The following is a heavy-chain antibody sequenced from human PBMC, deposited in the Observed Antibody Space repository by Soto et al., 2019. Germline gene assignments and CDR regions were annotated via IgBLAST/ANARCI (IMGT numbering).Heavy chain of an antibody. CDR1: EFTFSSFA. Sequence: QVQLVESGGGVVQPGRSLRLSCVASEFTFSSFAMHWVRQAPGKGLEWVTVISYDGGIKHYADSVRGRFTVSRDNSKNTVFLQMNSLRDEDTAVYYCAKDGRPFSYYYALDVWGQGTTVTVSS. CDR2: ISYDGGIK. J-gene: IGHJ6*02. CDR3: AKDGRPFSYYYALDV. V-gene: IGHV3-30-3*01.